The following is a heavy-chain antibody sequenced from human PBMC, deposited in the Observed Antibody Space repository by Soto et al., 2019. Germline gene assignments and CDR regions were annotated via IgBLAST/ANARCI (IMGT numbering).Heavy chain of an antibody. Sequence: SETLSLTCTVSGGSVRSDSYYGSWIRQPPGKGLEWIGYIFYSGSANYNPSLKSRVTISVDTSKNQFSLKLSSVTAADTAVYYCAREIIAESSSPGTEPGMDVWGQGTTVTVSS. V-gene: IGHV4-61*01. J-gene: IGHJ6*02. CDR1: GGSVRSDSYY. D-gene: IGHD6-6*01. CDR2: IFYSGSA. CDR3: AREIIAESSSPGTEPGMDV.